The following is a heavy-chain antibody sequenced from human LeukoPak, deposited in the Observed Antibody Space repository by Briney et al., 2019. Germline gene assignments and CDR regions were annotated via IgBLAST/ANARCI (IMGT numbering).Heavy chain of an antibody. V-gene: IGHV3-7*01. CDR3: ARDGYGYSYDY. CDR2: IKQDGSQK. Sequence: PGGSLRLSCAASGFTFSRYWMSWVRQAPGKGLQWVANIKQDGSQKFYVDSVKGRFTISRDNAKNSLYLQMNSLRGEDTAVYYCARDGYGYSYDYWGQGTLVTVSS. D-gene: IGHD5-18*01. CDR1: GFTFSRYW. J-gene: IGHJ4*02.